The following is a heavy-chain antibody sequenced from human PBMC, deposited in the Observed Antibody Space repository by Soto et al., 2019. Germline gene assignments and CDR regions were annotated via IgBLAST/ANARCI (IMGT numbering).Heavy chain of an antibody. CDR2: IHPDDSDT. J-gene: IGHJ4*02. CDR1: GYRFTSFW. CDR3: LRYGGKNLDY. D-gene: IGHD2-15*01. Sequence: GESLKISCKGFGYRFTSFWIGWVRQMPGKGLEWMGIIHPDDSDTKYNQPFQGQVTISADKSISTAYLQWSSLKASDTATYFCLRYGGKNLDYWGQGTLVTVSS. V-gene: IGHV5-51*01.